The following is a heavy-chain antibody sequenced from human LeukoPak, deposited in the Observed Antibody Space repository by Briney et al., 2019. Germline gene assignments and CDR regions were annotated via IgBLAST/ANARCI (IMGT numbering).Heavy chain of an antibody. CDR1: GYSFTNYW. CDR2: IYPDDSDT. CDR3: ARFPYYYDSSGYTRYFDY. V-gene: IGHV5-51*01. Sequence: GESLKISCKGSGYSFTNYWIGWVRQMPGKGLEWMGIIYPDDSDTRYSPSFQGQVTISTDKSISTAYLQWSSLKASDTAMYFCARFPYYYDSSGYTRYFDYWGQGTLVTVSP. J-gene: IGHJ4*02. D-gene: IGHD3-22*01.